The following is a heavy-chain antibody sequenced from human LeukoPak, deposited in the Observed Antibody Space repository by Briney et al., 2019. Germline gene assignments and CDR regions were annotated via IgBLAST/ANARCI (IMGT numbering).Heavy chain of an antibody. D-gene: IGHD3-10*01. V-gene: IGHV3-66*01. J-gene: IGHJ4*02. CDR2: IYSGGNT. CDR1: GITVSTNY. CDR3: ASMVRGTASGY. Sequence: PGGSLRLSCAVSGITVSTNYMSWVRQAPGKGLEWVSVIYSGGNTYYADSVKGRFTISRDNSKNTLYLQTTSLRAEDTAVYYCASMVRGTASGYWGQGTLVTVSS.